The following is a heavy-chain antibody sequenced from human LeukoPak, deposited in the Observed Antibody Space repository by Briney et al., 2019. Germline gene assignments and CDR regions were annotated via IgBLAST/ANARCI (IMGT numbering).Heavy chain of an antibody. V-gene: IGHV1-18*01. Sequence: ASVKVSCKASGYTFTSYGISWVRQAPGQGLEWMGWISAYNGNTNYAQKLQGRVTMTIDTSTSTAYMELRSLRSDDTAVYYCARDLRRGYYDSSGYLTYWGQGTLVTVSS. CDR2: ISAYNGNT. CDR3: ARDLRRGYYDSSGYLTY. D-gene: IGHD3-22*01. J-gene: IGHJ4*02. CDR1: GYTFTSYG.